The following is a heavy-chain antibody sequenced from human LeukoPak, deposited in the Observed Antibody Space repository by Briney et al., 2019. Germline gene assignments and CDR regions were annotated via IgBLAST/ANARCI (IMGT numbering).Heavy chain of an antibody. CDR2: IYNSGTT. V-gene: IGHV4-59*13. CDR3: AKATQWLAFDY. J-gene: IGHJ4*02. D-gene: IGHD6-19*01. CDR1: GGSISSYY. Sequence: SETLSLTCTVSGGSISSYYWSWIRQSPGKRLEWIGNIYNSGTTNYNPSLNSRVTISVDTSRNQLSLQLTSVTAADTAVYYCAKATQWLAFDYWGRGTLVTVSS.